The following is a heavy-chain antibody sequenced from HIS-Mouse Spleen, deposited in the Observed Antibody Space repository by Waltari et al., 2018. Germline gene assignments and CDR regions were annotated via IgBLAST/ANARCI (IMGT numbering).Heavy chain of an antibody. D-gene: IGHD6-13*01. J-gene: IGHJ4*02. CDR2: TYYRSKWYN. CDR3: ARSGFVAAAGTIDY. V-gene: IGHV6-1*01. CDR1: GDSVSSTSAA. Sequence: QVQLQQSGPGLVKPSQTLSLPCAISGDSVSSTSAAWNWIRQSPSRGLGWLGRTYYRSKWYNDYAVSVKSRITINPDTSKNQFSLQLNSVTPEDTAVYYCARSGFVAAAGTIDYWGQGTLVTVSS.